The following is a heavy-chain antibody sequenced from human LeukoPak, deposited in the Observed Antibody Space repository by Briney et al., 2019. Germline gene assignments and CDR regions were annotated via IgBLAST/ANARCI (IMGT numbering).Heavy chain of an antibody. J-gene: IGHJ5*02. CDR3: ATASKLGSYNWFDP. CDR2: IDHTRNT. D-gene: IGHD3-10*01. Sequence: PSETLSLTCAVYGASFSNSYWSWIRQPPGKGLEWIGEIDHTRNTKYNPSLKGRVTISVDTSKNQFSLDLTSVTATDTAVYYCATASKLGSYNWFDPWGQGTLVTVSS. CDR1: GASFSNSY. V-gene: IGHV4-34*01.